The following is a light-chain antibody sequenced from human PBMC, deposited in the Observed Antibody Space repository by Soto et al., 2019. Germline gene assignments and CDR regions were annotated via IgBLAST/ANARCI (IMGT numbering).Light chain of an antibody. CDR3: QQYGGSPWT. J-gene: IGKJ1*01. CDR2: GAS. V-gene: IGKV3-20*01. CDR1: QSVSNSY. Sequence: EIVFTQSPGTLSLSPGERATLSCRASQSVSNSYLAWYQQKPGQAPRLLIYGASSRATGIPDRFSGSGSGTDFALTISRLEPEDSAVYHCQQYGGSPWTFGQGTKVDIK.